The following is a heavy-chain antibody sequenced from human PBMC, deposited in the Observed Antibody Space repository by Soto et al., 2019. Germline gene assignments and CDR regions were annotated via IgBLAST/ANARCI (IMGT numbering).Heavy chain of an antibody. CDR3: AKNDFGEYYYYMDV. CDR1: GLTFSSYA. J-gene: IGHJ6*03. CDR2: ISGSGNNK. Sequence: EVQLLESGGGVIQPGGSLRLSCAASGLTFSSYAMTWVRQAPGKGLEWVAGISGSGNNKYHADSVKGRFTISRDNSKNTLFLQMNRLRAEDTALYYCAKNDFGEYYYYMDVWGKGATVTVSS. D-gene: IGHD4-17*01. V-gene: IGHV3-23*01.